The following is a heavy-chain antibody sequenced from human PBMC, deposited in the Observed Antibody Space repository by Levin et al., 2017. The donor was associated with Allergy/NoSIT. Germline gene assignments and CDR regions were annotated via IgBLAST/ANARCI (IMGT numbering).Heavy chain of an antibody. D-gene: IGHD6-13*01. V-gene: IGHV3-23*01. J-gene: IGHJ4*02. Sequence: GGSLRLSCAASGFTFSSYAMSWVRQAPGKGLEWVSAISGSGGSTYYADSVKGRFTISRDNSKNTLYLQMNSLRAEDTAVYYCACPTAAGLDRAQDFDYWGQGTLVTVSS. CDR3: ACPTAAGLDRAQDFDY. CDR2: ISGSGGST. CDR1: GFTFSSYA.